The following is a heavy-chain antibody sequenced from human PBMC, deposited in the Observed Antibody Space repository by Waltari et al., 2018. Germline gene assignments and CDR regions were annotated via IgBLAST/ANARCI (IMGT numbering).Heavy chain of an antibody. J-gene: IGHJ4*02. CDR2: VSSTGGA. CDR1: GDSISSAAYY. Sequence: QVLLQESGPGLVQASQTLSLTCTVAGDSISSAAYYWGWIRRPAGKEMQWIGRVSSTGGANYDPSLKRRATISVDSSKNEFSLSLTSVTAADTATYYCAREDLAVRKTGGFDYWGQGVMVSVSS. CDR3: AREDLAVRKTGGFDY. V-gene: IGHV4-61*02. D-gene: IGHD6-19*01.